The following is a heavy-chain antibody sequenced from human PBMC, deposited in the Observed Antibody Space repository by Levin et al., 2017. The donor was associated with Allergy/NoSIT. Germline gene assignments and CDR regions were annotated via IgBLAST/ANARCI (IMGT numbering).Heavy chain of an antibody. V-gene: IGHV1-18*01. Sequence: GESLKISCKASGYTFTSYGISWVRQAPGQGLEWMGWISAYNGNTNYAQKLQGRVTMSTDTSTSTAYMELRSLRSDDTAVYYCARDRLAAAGTWNWFDPWGQGTLVTVSS. CDR3: ARDRLAAAGTWNWFDP. J-gene: IGHJ5*02. CDR1: GYTFTSYG. D-gene: IGHD6-13*01. CDR2: ISAYNGNT.